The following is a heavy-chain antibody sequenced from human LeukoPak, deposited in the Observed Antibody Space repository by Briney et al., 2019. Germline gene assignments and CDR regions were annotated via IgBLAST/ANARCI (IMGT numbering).Heavy chain of an antibody. D-gene: IGHD5-12*01. CDR1: GFTFSSYS. Sequence: GGSLRLSCAASGFTFSSYSMNWVRQAPGRGLEWVSYISSSGNTIYYADSVKGRFTISRDNAKNSLYLQMNSLRAEDTAVYYCARAGYDRNAFDIWGQGTMVTVSS. J-gene: IGHJ3*02. V-gene: IGHV3-48*04. CDR3: ARAGYDRNAFDI. CDR2: ISSSGNTI.